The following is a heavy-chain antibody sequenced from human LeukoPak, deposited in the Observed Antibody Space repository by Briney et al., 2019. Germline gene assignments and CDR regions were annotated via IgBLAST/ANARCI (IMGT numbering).Heavy chain of an antibody. Sequence: SGTLSLTCAVSGGSISCSNWWSWVRQPPGKGLEWIGEIYHSGSTNYNPSLKSRVTISVDTSKNQFSLKLSSVTAADTAVYYCARDHLTIPQVGWFDPWGQGTLVTVSS. CDR2: IYHSGST. CDR1: GGSISCSNW. D-gene: IGHD3-3*01. CDR3: ARDHLTIPQVGWFDP. J-gene: IGHJ5*02. V-gene: IGHV4-4*02.